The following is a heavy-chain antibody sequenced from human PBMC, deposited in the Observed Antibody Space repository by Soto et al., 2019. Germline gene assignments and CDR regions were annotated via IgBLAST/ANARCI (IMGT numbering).Heavy chain of an antibody. J-gene: IGHJ6*02. D-gene: IGHD3-16*01. CDR3: ARDPGGGVAVYGMDV. CDR1: GFTFSSYG. CDR2: IWYDGSNK. Sequence: QVQLVESGGGVVQPGRSLRLYCAASGFTFSSYGMHWVRQAPGKGLEWVAVIWYDGSNKYYADSVKGRFTISRDNSKNTLYLQMNSLRAEDTAVYYCARDPGGGVAVYGMDVWGQGTTVTVSS. V-gene: IGHV3-33*01.